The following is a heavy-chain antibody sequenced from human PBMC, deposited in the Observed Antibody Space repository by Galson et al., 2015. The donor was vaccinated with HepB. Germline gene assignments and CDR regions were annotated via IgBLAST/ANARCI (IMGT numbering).Heavy chain of an antibody. CDR2: ISGSGGST. D-gene: IGHD5-18*01. V-gene: IGHV3-23*01. Sequence: SLRLSCAASGFTFSSYAMSWVRQAPEKGLEWVSAISGSGGSTYYADSVKGRFTISRDNAKNSLYLQMNSLRAEDTAVYYCASVTAMVTSWGQGTLVTVSS. CDR1: GFTFSSYA. J-gene: IGHJ5*02. CDR3: ASVTAMVTS.